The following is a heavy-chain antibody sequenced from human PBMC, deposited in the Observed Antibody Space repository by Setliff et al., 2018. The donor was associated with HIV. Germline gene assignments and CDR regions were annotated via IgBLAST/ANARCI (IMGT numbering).Heavy chain of an antibody. Sequence: ASVKVSCKASGYTFTNYAMHWVRQAPGQRLEWMGWINAGNGNTKYAQRFQGRVTLTRNTSISTAYMELSSLTSEDTAVYFCARSRYQLLYDMDVWGKGTTVTVSS. V-gene: IGHV1-3*01. D-gene: IGHD2-2*02. J-gene: IGHJ6*03. CDR2: INAGNGNT. CDR3: ARSRYQLLYDMDV. CDR1: GYTFTNYA.